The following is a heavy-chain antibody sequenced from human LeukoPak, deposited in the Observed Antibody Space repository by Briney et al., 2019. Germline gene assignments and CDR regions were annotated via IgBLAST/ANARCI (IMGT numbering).Heavy chain of an antibody. CDR3: ARDRYYGSGFNGGYGMDV. V-gene: IGHV1-69*13. Sequence: ASVKVSCKASGGTFSSYAIGWVRQAPGQGLEWMGGIIPIFGTANYAQKFQGRVTITADESTSTAYMELSSLRSEDTAVYYCARDRYYGSGFNGGYGMDVWGKGTTVTVSS. CDR1: GGTFSSYA. D-gene: IGHD3-10*01. CDR2: IIPIFGTA. J-gene: IGHJ6*04.